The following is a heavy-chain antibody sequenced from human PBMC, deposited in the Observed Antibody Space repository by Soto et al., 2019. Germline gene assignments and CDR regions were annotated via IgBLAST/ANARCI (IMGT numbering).Heavy chain of an antibody. J-gene: IGHJ6*02. CDR3: ARHIPYHGKDV. V-gene: IGHV3-72*01. Sequence: EVQLVESGGGLVQPGGSLRLSCAASGFTSSDHYMDWVRQATGKGLEWVGRIRNKVNSYTTEYAASVKGRFTVSRDDSKNSVYLQMNSLKTAATAVYYCARHIPYHGKDVWGQGTTVTVSS. CDR1: GFTSSDHY. D-gene: IGHD2-21*01. CDR2: IRNKVNSYTT.